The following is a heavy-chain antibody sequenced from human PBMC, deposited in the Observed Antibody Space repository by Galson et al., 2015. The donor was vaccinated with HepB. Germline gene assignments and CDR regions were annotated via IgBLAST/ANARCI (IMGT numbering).Heavy chain of an antibody. CDR2: ISGSGGST. J-gene: IGHJ4*02. CDR3: AKHYSKISGYFDY. V-gene: IGHV3-23*01. Sequence: LRLSCAASGFTFSSYAMSWVRQAPGKGLEWVSAISGSGGSTYYADSVKGRFTISRDNSKNTLYLQMNSLRAEDTAVYYCAKHYSKISGYFDYWGQGTLVTVSS. CDR1: GFTFSSYA. D-gene: IGHD4-11*01.